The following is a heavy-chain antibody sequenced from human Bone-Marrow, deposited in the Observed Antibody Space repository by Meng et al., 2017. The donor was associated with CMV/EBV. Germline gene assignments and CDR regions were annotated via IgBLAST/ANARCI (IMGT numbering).Heavy chain of an antibody. D-gene: IGHD1-26*01. CDR3: ASESATYLGGRIYYHGMDV. CDR1: GGSFNAYY. V-gene: IGHV4-34*01. Sequence: SETLSLTCTVYGGSFNAYYYNWFRQAPGKGLEWIGEINHSGGTNYNPSLKSRVTISVDKSKNQLSLRLTSVTAADTAVYYCASESATYLGGRIYYHGMDVWGQGTTVTGSS. CDR2: INHSGGT. J-gene: IGHJ6*01.